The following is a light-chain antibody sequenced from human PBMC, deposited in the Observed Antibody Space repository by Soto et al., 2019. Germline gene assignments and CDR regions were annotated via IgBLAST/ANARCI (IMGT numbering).Light chain of an antibody. CDR2: DAS. V-gene: IGKV3-20*01. CDR3: QQYGSSPRT. J-gene: IGKJ1*01. Sequence: EIVLTQSPGTLSLSPGERATLSCRASQSVSSNYLAWYQQKPGQAPRPLVYDASSRAPGIPDRFSGSGSGTDFTLTIRRLEPEDFAVYYCQQYGSSPRTFGQGTKVEIK. CDR1: QSVSSNY.